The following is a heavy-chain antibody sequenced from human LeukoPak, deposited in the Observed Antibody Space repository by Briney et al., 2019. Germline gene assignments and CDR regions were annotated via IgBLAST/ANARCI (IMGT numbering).Heavy chain of an antibody. Sequence: PGTSLRLSCAASGFNFRRFGMHWVRQAPGKGLEWVANIKQDGSEKYYVDSVKGRFTISRDNAKNSLYLQMNSLRAEDTAVYYCARVYYDFWSGYYSPWGQGTLVTVSS. CDR1: GFNFRRFG. CDR2: IKQDGSEK. CDR3: ARVYYDFWSGYYSP. J-gene: IGHJ5*02. D-gene: IGHD3-3*01. V-gene: IGHV3-7*03.